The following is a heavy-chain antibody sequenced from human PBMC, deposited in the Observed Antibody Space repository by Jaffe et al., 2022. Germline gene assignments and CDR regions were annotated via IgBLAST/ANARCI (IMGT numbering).Heavy chain of an antibody. V-gene: IGHV3-23*01. CDR3: AKDREVLRFLEQAPHFDY. CDR1: GFTFSSYA. J-gene: IGHJ4*02. D-gene: IGHD3-3*01. CDR2: ISGSGGST. Sequence: EVQLLESGGGLVQPGGSLRLSCAASGFTFSSYAMSWVRQAPGKGLEWVSAISGSGGSTYYADSVKGRFTISRDNSKNTLYLQMNSLRAEDTAVYYCAKDREVLRFLEQAPHFDYWGQGTLVTVSS.